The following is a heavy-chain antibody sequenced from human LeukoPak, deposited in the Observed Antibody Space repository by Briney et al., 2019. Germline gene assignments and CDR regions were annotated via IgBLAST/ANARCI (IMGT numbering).Heavy chain of an antibody. Sequence: QSGGSLRLSCAASGFTFSDYYMSWIRQAPGKGLEWVSVIYSGGSTYYADSVKGRFTISRDNSKNTLYLQMNSLRAEDTAVYYCARAPGSGWYSYPDGGFDYWGQGTLVTVSS. J-gene: IGHJ4*02. D-gene: IGHD6-19*01. CDR1: GFTFSDYY. V-gene: IGHV3-66*01. CDR2: IYSGGST. CDR3: ARAPGSGWYSYPDGGFDY.